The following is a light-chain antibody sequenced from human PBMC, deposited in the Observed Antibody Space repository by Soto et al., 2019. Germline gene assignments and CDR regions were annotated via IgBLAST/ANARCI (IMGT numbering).Light chain of an antibody. CDR3: QQYQIYPIT. CDR2: AAS. Sequence: DIQMTPSPSSLSASVGDRVTITCRASQDIKKSLTWFQQKPGQAPTPLIYAASILHSGVPSHFSGTGSGTDFTLTISSLQPEDSATYYCQQYQIYPITFGGGTKVQI. J-gene: IGKJ4*01. V-gene: IGKV1-16*02. CDR1: QDIKKS.